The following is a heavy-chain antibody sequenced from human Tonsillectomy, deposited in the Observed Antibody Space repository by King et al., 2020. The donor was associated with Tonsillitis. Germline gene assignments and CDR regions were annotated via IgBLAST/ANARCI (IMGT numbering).Heavy chain of an antibody. J-gene: IGHJ4*02. V-gene: IGHV1-69*04. CDR3: ATRTRWYLDY. D-gene: IGHD4-23*01. Sequence: QLVQSGAEVKKPGSSVKVSCKASGGTFSSYAISGVRQAPGQGLEWMGRSIPILGIANYAQKFQGRVTITADKSTGTAYMELSSLRSDDTAVYYCATRTRWYLDYWGQGTLVTVSS. CDR2: SIPILGIA. CDR1: GGTFSSYA.